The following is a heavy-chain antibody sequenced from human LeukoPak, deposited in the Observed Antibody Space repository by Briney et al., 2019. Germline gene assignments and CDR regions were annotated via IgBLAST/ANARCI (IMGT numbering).Heavy chain of an antibody. J-gene: IGHJ5*02. V-gene: IGHV4-59*01. CDR1: GGSISSYY. CDR3: ARGPFDYYDSSGYYTYRGWFDP. D-gene: IGHD3-22*01. Sequence: KPSETLSLTCTVSGGSISSYYWTWIRQPPGKGLEWIGYIHYTGSTNYNPSLKSRVTISADRTKNQFSLKLSSVTAADTAVYYCARGPFDYYDSSGYYTYRGWFDPWGQGTLVAVSS. CDR2: IHYTGST.